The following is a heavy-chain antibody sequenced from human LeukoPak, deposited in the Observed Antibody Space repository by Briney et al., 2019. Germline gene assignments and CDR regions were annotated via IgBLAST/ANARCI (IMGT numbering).Heavy chain of an antibody. CDR3: ARASNRNSINFDY. CDR1: GFTFSSYW. V-gene: IGHV3-74*01. CDR2: LNSDGSST. J-gene: IGHJ4*02. Sequence: GGSLRLSCAASGFTFSSYWMHWVRQAPGKGLVWVSRLNSDGSSTSYADSVKGRFTISRDNAETTLHLQMNNLSAEGTAVYYCARASNRNSINFDYWGQGALVTVSS. D-gene: IGHD1-1*01.